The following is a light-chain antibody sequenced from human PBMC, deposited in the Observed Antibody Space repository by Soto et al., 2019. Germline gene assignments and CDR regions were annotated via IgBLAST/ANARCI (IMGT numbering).Light chain of an antibody. CDR2: GAS. Sequence: IQLTQSPSSLSSSVGDRVSITCRASRDISTYLAWYQQKPGTDPRLLIYGASTLLSGVPSRFSGSGSGTDFTLTLISLQPEDSSIYFCEQHKVYPLAFGGGTKVEI. CDR1: RDISTY. CDR3: EQHKVYPLA. J-gene: IGKJ4*01. V-gene: IGKV1-9*01.